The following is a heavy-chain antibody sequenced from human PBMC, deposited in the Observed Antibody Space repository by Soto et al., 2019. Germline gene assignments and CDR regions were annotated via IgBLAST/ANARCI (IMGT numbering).Heavy chain of an antibody. CDR2: IDPSDSQT. V-gene: IGHV5-10-1*01. Sequence: GESLKISCKGSGYSFAGYWITWVRQKPGKGLEWMGRIDPSDSQTYYSPSFRGHVTISVTKSITTVFLQWSSLRAADTAMYYCARQIYDSDTGPNFQYYFDSWGQGTPVTVSS. J-gene: IGHJ4*02. D-gene: IGHD3-22*01. CDR3: ARQIYDSDTGPNFQYYFDS. CDR1: GYSFAGYW.